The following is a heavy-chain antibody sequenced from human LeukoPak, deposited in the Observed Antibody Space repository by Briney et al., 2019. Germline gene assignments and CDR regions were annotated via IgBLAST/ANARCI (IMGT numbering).Heavy chain of an antibody. V-gene: IGHV1-18*01. CDR1: GYTFTSYG. J-gene: IGHJ6*03. CDR2: ISAYNGNT. Sequence: ASVKASSKASGYTFTSYGISWVRQAPGQGLEWMGWISAYNGNTNYAQKLQGRVTMTTDTSTSTAYMELRSLRSDDTAVYYCARTIVVVPAGSHMDVWGKGTTVTVSS. D-gene: IGHD2-2*01. CDR3: ARTIVVVPAGSHMDV.